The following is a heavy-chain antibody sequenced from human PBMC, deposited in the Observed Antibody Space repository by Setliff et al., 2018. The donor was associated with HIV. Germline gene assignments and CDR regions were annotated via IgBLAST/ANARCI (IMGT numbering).Heavy chain of an antibody. CDR3: ARLPTTAVYYFDY. Sequence: SETLSLTCAVYGGSFSGYYWSWIRQPPGKGLEWIGEIDHRGSTNYNPSLKSRVTILVDTSNNQFSLRLTSMTAADTAVYYCARLPTTAVYYFDYWGQGTLVTVSS. CDR1: GGSFSGYY. D-gene: IGHD1-1*01. V-gene: IGHV4-34*01. CDR2: IDHRGST. J-gene: IGHJ4*02.